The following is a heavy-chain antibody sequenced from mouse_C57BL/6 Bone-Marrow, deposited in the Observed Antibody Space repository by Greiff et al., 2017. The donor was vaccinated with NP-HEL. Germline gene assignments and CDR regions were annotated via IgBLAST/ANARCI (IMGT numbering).Heavy chain of an antibody. CDR3: ARNTGTGRYYFDY. CDR2: ISYDGSN. J-gene: IGHJ2*01. Sequence: EVQLQQSGPGLVKPSQSLSLTCSVTGYSITSGYYWNWIRQFPGNKLEWMGYISYDGSNNYNPSLKNRISITRDTSKNQFFLKLNSVTTEDTATYYCARNTGTGRYYFDYWGQGTTLTVSS. V-gene: IGHV3-6*01. CDR1: GYSITSGYY. D-gene: IGHD4-1*01.